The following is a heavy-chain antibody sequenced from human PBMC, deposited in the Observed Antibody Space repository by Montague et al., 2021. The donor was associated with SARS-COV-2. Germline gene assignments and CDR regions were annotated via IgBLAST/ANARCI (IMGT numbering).Heavy chain of an antibody. CDR2: IYYSGYT. V-gene: IGHV4-39*07. J-gene: IGHJ5*02. CDR1: GGSISGSSYY. CDR3: ARSGSWGIFDP. D-gene: IGHD6-13*01. Sequence: SETLSLTCTVSGGSISGSSYYWGWIRQPPGKGLEWIGSIYYSGYTHYNPSLKSRVTVSVDTSKNHFSLRLSSVTAADTAVYYCARSGSWGIFDPWGQGTLVIVSS.